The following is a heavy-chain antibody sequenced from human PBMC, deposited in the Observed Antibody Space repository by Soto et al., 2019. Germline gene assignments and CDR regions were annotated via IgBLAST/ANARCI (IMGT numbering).Heavy chain of an antibody. CDR3: AGSTYGEIAAAGTPPYYYYYGMDV. CDR2: IIPIFGTA. Sequence: SVKVSCKASGGTFSSYAISWVRQAPGQGLEWMGGIIPIFGTANYAQKFQGRVTITADESTSTAYMELSSLRSEDTAVYYCAGSTYGEIAAAGTPPYYYYYGMDVWGQGTTVTVSS. D-gene: IGHD6-13*01. CDR1: GGTFSSYA. J-gene: IGHJ6*02. V-gene: IGHV1-69*13.